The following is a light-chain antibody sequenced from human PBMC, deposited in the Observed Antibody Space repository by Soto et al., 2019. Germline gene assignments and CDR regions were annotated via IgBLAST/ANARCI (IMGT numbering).Light chain of an antibody. Sequence: DIQMTQSPSSLSASVGDRVTITCRASQSISYYLNWYQQKPGRAPRLLIYTTSSLQSGVPSKFSGSASGTDFTLTISSLQPEDFATYYCQQSYSTPWTFGQGTTVDIK. CDR1: QSISYY. CDR2: TTS. J-gene: IGKJ1*01. CDR3: QQSYSTPWT. V-gene: IGKV1-39*01.